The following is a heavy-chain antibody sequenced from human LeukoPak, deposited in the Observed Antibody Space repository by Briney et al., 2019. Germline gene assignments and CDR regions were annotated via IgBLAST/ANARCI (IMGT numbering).Heavy chain of an antibody. J-gene: IGHJ1*01. Sequence: ASVKVSCKASGYTFTGYYMHWVRQAPGQGLEWMGRINPNSGGTNYAQKLQGRVTMTTDTSTSTAYMELRSLRSDDTAVYYCARDQRLLWFGGAEYFQHWGQGTLVTVSS. D-gene: IGHD3-10*01. V-gene: IGHV1-2*06. CDR3: ARDQRLLWFGGAEYFQH. CDR1: GYTFTGYY. CDR2: INPNSGGT.